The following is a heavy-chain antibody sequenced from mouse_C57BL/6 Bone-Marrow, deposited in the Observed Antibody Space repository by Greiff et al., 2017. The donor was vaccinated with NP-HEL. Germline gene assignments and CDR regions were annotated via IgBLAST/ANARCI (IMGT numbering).Heavy chain of an antibody. CDR2: IDPENGDT. CDR3: TTLDYDGEGY. CDR1: GFNIIDDY. J-gene: IGHJ2*01. Sequence: EVQRVESGAELVRPGASVKLSCTASGFNIIDDYMHWVKQRPEQGLEWIGWIDPENGDTEYASKFQGKATITADTSSNTAYLQLSSLTSEDTAVYYCTTLDYDGEGYWGQGTTLTVSS. V-gene: IGHV14-4*01. D-gene: IGHD2-4*01.